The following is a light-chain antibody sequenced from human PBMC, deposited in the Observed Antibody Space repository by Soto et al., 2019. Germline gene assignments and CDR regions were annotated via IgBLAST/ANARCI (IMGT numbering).Light chain of an antibody. CDR1: QTVNSY. Sequence: EIQLTQSPSSLSASVGDRATLTCRASQTVNSYLNWYQQKPGKAPIRLISTASTLHRGVPSRFNGSRSGTEFTLSISSLQPEDVGAYYCQQSIRHPPRTFGGGTKGEVK. V-gene: IGKV1-39*01. J-gene: IGKJ4*02. CDR3: QQSIRHPPRT. CDR2: TAS.